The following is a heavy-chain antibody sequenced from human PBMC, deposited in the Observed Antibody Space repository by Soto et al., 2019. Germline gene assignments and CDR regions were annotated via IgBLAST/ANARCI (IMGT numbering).Heavy chain of an antibody. CDR1: GGSFSGYY. D-gene: IGHD2-15*01. Sequence: SETLSLTCAVYGGSFSGYYWSWIRQPPGKGLEWIGEINHSGSTNYNPSLKSRVTISVDTSKNQFSLKLSSVTAADTAVYYCARARFYCSGCSCSHNRWFDPWGQGTLVTVSS. CDR3: ARARFYCSGCSCSHNRWFDP. V-gene: IGHV4-34*01. J-gene: IGHJ5*02. CDR2: INHSGST.